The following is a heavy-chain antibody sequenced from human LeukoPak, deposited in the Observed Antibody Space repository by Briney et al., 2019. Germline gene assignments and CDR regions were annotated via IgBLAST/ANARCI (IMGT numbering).Heavy chain of an antibody. CDR2: IYWDDNK. Sequence: SGPTLVKPTQTLTLTCTFSGFSLRTSGVGVGWIRQPPGKALEWLALIYWDDNKRYSPSLKSRLTITKDTSKNQVVLTMTNMDPVDTATYYCAHYGDYRFMYYFDHWGQGTLVTVSS. D-gene: IGHD4-17*01. J-gene: IGHJ4*02. CDR1: GFSLRTSGVG. CDR3: AHYGDYRFMYYFDH. V-gene: IGHV2-5*02.